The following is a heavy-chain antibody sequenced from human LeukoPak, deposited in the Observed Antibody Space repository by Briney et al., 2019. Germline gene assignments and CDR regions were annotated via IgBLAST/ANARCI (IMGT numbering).Heavy chain of an antibody. J-gene: IGHJ4*02. CDR1: NYTFNLYA. Sequence: ASVKVSCKASNYTFNLYAITWVRQAPGQGLEWMGWVNAYSDNTNYAQKFQGRVTMTTDTSTSTAYMELRRLSSDDTALYYCARGAGGSSYYFDYWGQGTPVTVSS. V-gene: IGHV1-18*01. CDR2: VNAYSDNT. D-gene: IGHD1-26*01. CDR3: ARGAGGSSYYFDY.